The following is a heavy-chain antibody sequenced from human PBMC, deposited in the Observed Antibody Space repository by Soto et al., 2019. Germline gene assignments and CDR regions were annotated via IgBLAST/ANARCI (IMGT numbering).Heavy chain of an antibody. V-gene: IGHV4-59*01. CDR1: GGSLSGFY. D-gene: IGHD5-12*01. J-gene: IGHJ4*02. Sequence: SETLSLTCSVSGGSLSGFYWSWIRQPPGKAPEWIAYIYDSGSTNYNPSLRSRVRISVDTSKNQFSLKLTSVTAADTAVYYCARDGYNSYYFDHWGQGALVTVSS. CDR3: ARDGYNSYYFDH. CDR2: IYDSGST.